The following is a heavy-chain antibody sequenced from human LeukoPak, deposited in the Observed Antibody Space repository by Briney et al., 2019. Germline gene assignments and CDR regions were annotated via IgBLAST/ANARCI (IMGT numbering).Heavy chain of an antibody. CDR1: GGTFSSYA. Sequence: ASVKVSCKASGGTFSSYAISWVRQAPGQGLEWKGGIIPIFGTANYAQKFQGRVTITADESTSTAYMELSSLRSEDTAVYYCARTEVRGVIRFRFDYWGQGTLVTVSS. D-gene: IGHD3-10*01. CDR2: IIPIFGTA. V-gene: IGHV1-69*13. J-gene: IGHJ4*02. CDR3: ARTEVRGVIRFRFDY.